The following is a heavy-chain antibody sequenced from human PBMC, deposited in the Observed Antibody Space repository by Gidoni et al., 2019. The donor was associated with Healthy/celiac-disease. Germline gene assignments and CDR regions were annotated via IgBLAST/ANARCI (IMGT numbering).Heavy chain of an antibody. CDR1: GCSISRSSYY. D-gene: IGHD3-9*01. V-gene: IGHV4-39*01. CDR3: ASIYLYYDILTGYYAPAGFDY. CDR2: IYYSGST. Sequence: QLQLQESGPGLVKPSETLPLTCTVSGCSISRSSYYWGWIRQPPGKGLEWIGSIYYSGSTYYNPSLKSRVTISVDPSKNQFSLKLSSVTAADTAVYYCASIYLYYDILTGYYAPAGFDYWGQGTLVTVSS. J-gene: IGHJ4*02.